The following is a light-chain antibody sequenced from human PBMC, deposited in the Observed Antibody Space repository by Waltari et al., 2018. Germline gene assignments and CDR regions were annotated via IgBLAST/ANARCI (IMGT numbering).Light chain of an antibody. CDR1: QTVSKNY. CDR3: QQCAISPLT. V-gene: IGKV3-20*01. CDR2: DAS. J-gene: IGKJ4*01. Sequence: IVLTQPPGTLSLSPGERATLSCRASQTVSKNYLAWYQQKPGQAPRLLIDDASNRDTGIPDRFSGSGSGTDFTLTISRLEPEDFAVYYCQQCAISPLTFGGGTKVEI.